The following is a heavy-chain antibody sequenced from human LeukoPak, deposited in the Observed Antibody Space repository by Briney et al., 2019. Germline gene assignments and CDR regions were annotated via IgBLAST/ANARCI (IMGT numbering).Heavy chain of an antibody. J-gene: IGHJ4*02. CDR3: ARGSDYDSSPCEY. Sequence: PSESLSLTCAVYGGSFSDYYWSWIRQPPGKGLEWIGEINHSGSTNYNSSLKSRVTISVDTSKNQFSLKVNSVTAADTAVYYCARGSDYDSSPCEYWGQGTLVTV. D-gene: IGHD3-22*01. CDR2: INHSGST. CDR1: GGSFSDYY. V-gene: IGHV4-34*01.